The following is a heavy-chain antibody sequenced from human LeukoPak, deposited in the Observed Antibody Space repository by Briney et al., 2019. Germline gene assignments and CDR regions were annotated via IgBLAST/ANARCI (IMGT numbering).Heavy chain of an antibody. CDR3: AREGSDWNYYYYLDV. CDR1: GFTFSSYE. J-gene: IGHJ6*03. V-gene: IGHV3-48*03. Sequence: GGSLRLSCAASGFTFSSYEMNWVRQAPGKGLEWVSYISSSGSTIYYADSVKGRFTISRDNAKNSLYLQMNSLRAEDTAVYYCAREGSDWNYYYYLDVWGKGTTATISS. CDR2: ISSSGSTI. D-gene: IGHD6-19*01.